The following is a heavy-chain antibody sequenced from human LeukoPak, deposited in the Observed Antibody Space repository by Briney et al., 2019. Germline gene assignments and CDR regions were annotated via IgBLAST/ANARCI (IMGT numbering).Heavy chain of an antibody. CDR2: IIPIFGTA. CDR1: GGTFSSYA. Sequence: SVKVSCKASGGTFSSYAISWVRQAPGQGLEWMGGIIPIFGTANYAQKFQGRVTITTDESTSTAYMELSSLRSEDTAVYYCARAEPSYGDLYYYYYYMDVWGKGTTVTVSS. V-gene: IGHV1-69*05. CDR3: ARAEPSYGDLYYYYYYMDV. J-gene: IGHJ6*03. D-gene: IGHD5-18*01.